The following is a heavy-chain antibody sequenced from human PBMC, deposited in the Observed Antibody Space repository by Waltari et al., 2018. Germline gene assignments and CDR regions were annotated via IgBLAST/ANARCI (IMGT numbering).Heavy chain of an antibody. J-gene: IGHJ5*02. Sequence: QVQLQPWAAGLLKPSETLSLTCAVYCASLSGYYWGRVRQPPGKGLEWIGQISHTGSTNYNPSLKSRVIISVHTSQNQFSLQLSSVTAADTALYFCTRGGNYDFWSHRPFVDPWGQGTLVTVSS. D-gene: IGHD3-3*01. CDR2: ISHTGST. CDR3: TRGGNYDFWSHRPFVDP. CDR1: CASLSGYY. V-gene: IGHV4-34*01.